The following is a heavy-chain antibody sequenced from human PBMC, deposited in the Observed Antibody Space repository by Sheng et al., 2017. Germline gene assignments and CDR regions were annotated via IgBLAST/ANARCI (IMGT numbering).Heavy chain of an antibody. D-gene: IGHD5-12*01. Sequence: QVQLVQSGAEVKKPGASVKVSCKASGYTFSNYGISWVRQAPGQGLQWMGWISAYTGNTNYVREFQGRVTMTTDTSTNTAYMELRSLTSNDTAVYFCARVGGEWNGYGDSWGQGTLVIVSS. CDR3: ARVGGEWNGYGDS. CDR2: ISAYTGNT. CDR1: GYTFSNYG. J-gene: IGHJ4*02. V-gene: IGHV1-18*01.